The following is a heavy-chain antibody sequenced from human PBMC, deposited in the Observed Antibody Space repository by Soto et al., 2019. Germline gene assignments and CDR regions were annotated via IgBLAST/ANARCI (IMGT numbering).Heavy chain of an antibody. V-gene: IGHV4-39*01. D-gene: IGHD3-22*01. CDR1: GGSIRSSSYF. CDR3: AKINDKIYQVMDV. CDR2: IYYSGNT. Sequence: QLQLQESGPGLVKPSETLSLTCTVSGGSIRSSSYFWGWIRQFPGKGLEWIGNIYYSGNTYYNPSLKSRVTISIDTSRNQFSLKLTSVTAADTAVYFCAKINDKIYQVMDVWGKGATVTVSS. J-gene: IGHJ6*03.